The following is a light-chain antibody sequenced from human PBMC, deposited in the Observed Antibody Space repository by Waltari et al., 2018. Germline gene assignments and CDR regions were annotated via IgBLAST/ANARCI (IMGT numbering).Light chain of an antibody. Sequence: QSALTQPASVSGSPGQSITISCTGSDSDVGTYHLVPWFQQHPARAPKVILYEAPTRPSGISARFSGSKSGTTASLTISGLQAEDEAHYYCCSYSHADTLIFGGGTKLTVL. J-gene: IGLJ2*01. CDR2: EAP. CDR1: DSDVGTYHL. V-gene: IGLV2-23*01. CDR3: CSYSHADTLI.